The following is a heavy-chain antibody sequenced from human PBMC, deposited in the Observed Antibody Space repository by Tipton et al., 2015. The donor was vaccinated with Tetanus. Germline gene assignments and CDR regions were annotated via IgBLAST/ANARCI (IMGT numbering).Heavy chain of an antibody. D-gene: IGHD6-25*01. CDR1: GFTFSSYG. CDR3: AKDSAPRIAAETWFDP. J-gene: IGHJ5*02. V-gene: IGHV3-30*18. CDR2: ISYDGGNK. Sequence: SLRLSCAASGFTFSSYGMHWVRQAPGKGLEWVAVISYDGGNKYYADSVKGRFTISRDNSKNTLYLQMNSLRAEDTAVYYCAKDSAPRIAAETWFDPWGQGTLVTVSS.